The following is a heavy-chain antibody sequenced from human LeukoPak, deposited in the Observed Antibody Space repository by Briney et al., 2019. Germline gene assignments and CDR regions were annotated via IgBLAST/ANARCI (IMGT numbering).Heavy chain of an antibody. Sequence: TSETLSLTCAFYGGSFSGYYWSWIRQPPGKGLEWIGEINHSGSTNYNPSLKSRVTISVDTSKNQFSLKLSSVTAADTAVYYCARYSSGLFDPWGQGTLVTVSS. CDR3: ARYSSGLFDP. J-gene: IGHJ5*02. CDR2: INHSGST. D-gene: IGHD6-19*01. CDR1: GGSFSGYY. V-gene: IGHV4-34*01.